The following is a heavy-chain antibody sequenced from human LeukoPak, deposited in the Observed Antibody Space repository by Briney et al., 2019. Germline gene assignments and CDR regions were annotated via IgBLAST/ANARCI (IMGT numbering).Heavy chain of an antibody. Sequence: PGGSLRLSCAASGFTFSTYSMNWVRQAPGKGLEGVSYISSSSSTLYYADSVKGRFTISRDNAKNSLYLQMNSLRDEDTAVYYCARDLGYSYGYHQNDAFDIWGQGTMVTVSS. CDR3: ARDLGYSYGYHQNDAFDI. V-gene: IGHV3-48*02. CDR1: GFTFSTYS. J-gene: IGHJ3*02. D-gene: IGHD5-18*01. CDR2: ISSSSSTL.